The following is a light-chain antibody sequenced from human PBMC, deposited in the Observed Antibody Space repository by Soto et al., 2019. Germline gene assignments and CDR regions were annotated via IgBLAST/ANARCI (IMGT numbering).Light chain of an antibody. CDR1: SSDVGGYNY. Sequence: SALTQPASVSGSPGQSITISCTGTSSDVGGYNYVSWFQQHPGRAPKLMIYEVSNRPSGVSNRFSGSKSGTTASLSISGLQAEDEADYYCSSFTTSNTPHFVFGTGTKLTVL. CDR2: EVS. J-gene: IGLJ1*01. CDR3: SSFTTSNTPHFV. V-gene: IGLV2-14*01.